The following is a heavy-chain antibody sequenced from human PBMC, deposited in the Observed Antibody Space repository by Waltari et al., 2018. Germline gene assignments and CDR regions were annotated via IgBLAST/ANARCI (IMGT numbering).Heavy chain of an antibody. Sequence: QVHLQESGPGLLKPSETLSLTCSVSGGSLISYYWTWVRQPAGKGREWIGRIYTSGSTNYNPPRRGRVTRPVDTSKNQFSLRLTSVTAADTAVYYCARLDCGPTSCYTLDPWGQGTLVIVSS. V-gene: IGHV4-4*07. D-gene: IGHD2-2*02. CDR3: ARLDCGPTSCYTLDP. CDR1: GGSLISYY. J-gene: IGHJ5*02. CDR2: IYTSGST.